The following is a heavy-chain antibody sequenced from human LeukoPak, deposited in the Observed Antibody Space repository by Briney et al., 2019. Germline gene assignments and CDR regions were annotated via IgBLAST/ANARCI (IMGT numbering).Heavy chain of an antibody. CDR1: GYTFTGYY. V-gene: IGHV1-2*02. CDR3: ASSTAVRLGGYYFDY. Sequence: GASVKVSCKASGYTFTGYYMHWVRQAPGQGLEWMGWINPNSGGTNYVQKFQGRVTMTRDTSISTAYMELSRLRSDDTAVYYCASSTAVRLGGYYFDYWGQGTLVTVSS. J-gene: IGHJ4*02. D-gene: IGHD4-23*01. CDR2: INPNSGGT.